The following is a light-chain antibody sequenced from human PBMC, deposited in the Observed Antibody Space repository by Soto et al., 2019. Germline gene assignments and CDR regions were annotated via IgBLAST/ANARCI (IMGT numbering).Light chain of an antibody. Sequence: EIVMTQSPATLSVSPGERATLSCRASQSVSSNLSWYQQKPGQAPRLLIYGASNRATGIPARFSGSGSGTDFTLTISNLEPEDFAVYYCQQHSHWPPWTFGQGTKVDNK. CDR2: GAS. CDR1: QSVSSN. CDR3: QQHSHWPPWT. J-gene: IGKJ1*01. V-gene: IGKV3-11*01.